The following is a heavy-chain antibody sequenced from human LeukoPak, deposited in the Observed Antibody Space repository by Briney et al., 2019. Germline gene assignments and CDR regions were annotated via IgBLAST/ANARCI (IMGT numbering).Heavy chain of an antibody. D-gene: IGHD1-26*01. V-gene: IGHV3-23*01. J-gene: IGHJ4*02. CDR2: ISGSGGST. CDR1: GFTFSSSA. CDR3: AKKWELPEAFDY. Sequence: PPGGSLRLSCAASGFTFSSSAMSWVRQAPGKGLEWVSAISGSGGSTYYADSVKGRFTISRDNSKNTLYLQMNSLRAEDTAVYYCAKKWELPEAFDYWGQGTLVTVSS.